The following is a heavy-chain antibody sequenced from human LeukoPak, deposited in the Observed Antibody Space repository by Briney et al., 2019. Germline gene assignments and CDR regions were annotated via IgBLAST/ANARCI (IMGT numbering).Heavy chain of an antibody. CDR2: ISYDGGNE. V-gene: IGHV3-30*18. D-gene: IGHD3-10*01. CDR3: AKERRLYYASGGPFDY. Sequence: PGGSLRLSCAASGFRFSGYGMNWVRQVPGKGLESVACISYDGGNEYYADSVKGRFTISRENSKNTLHLQMNSLTAEDTAVYYCAKERRLYYASGGPFDYWGQGILVTVSS. J-gene: IGHJ4*02. CDR1: GFRFSGYG.